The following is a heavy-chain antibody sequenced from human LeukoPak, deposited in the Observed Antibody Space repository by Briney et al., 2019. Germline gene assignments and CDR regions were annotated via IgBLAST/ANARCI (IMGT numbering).Heavy chain of an antibody. D-gene: IGHD3-22*01. CDR2: IYYSGGT. Sequence: SETLSLTCTVSGGSINRYYWSWIRQPPGKGLEWIGYIYYSGGTNYNPSLKSRVTISVDTSKNQFSLKLTSLTAADTAVYYCASGFSGYYPDYWGQGTLVTVSS. V-gene: IGHV4-59*01. CDR1: GGSINRYY. J-gene: IGHJ4*02. CDR3: ASGFSGYYPDY.